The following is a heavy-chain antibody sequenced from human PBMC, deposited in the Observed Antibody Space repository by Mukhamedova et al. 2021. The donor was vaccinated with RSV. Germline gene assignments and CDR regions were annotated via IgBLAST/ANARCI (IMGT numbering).Heavy chain of an antibody. Sequence: RQPPGKGLEWIGYIYYSGSTNYNPSLKSPVTISVDTSKNQFSLKLSSVTAADTAVYYCARGLRRIYYDSSGYPPALDYWGQGTLV. D-gene: IGHD3-22*01. CDR3: ARGLRRIYYDSSGYPPALDY. V-gene: IGHV4-59*01. CDR2: IYYSGST. J-gene: IGHJ4*02.